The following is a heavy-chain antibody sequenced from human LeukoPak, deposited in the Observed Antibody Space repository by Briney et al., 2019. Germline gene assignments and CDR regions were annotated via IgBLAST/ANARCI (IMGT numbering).Heavy chain of an antibody. CDR2: ISGRDDST. J-gene: IGHJ4*02. CDR3: AKDWDGSGYFSIPNY. Sequence: GGSLRLSCAASGFTFSNYAMTWVRQAPGKGLEWVPTISGRDDSTYYADSVKGRFTISRDNSKNTLYLQMNSLRAEDTAVYYCAKDWDGSGYFSIPNYWGQGTLVTVSS. D-gene: IGHD3-22*01. V-gene: IGHV3-23*01. CDR1: GFTFSNYA.